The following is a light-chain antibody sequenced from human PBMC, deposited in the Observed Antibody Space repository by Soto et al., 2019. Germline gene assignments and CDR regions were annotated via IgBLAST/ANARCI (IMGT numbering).Light chain of an antibody. CDR1: QSITRN. V-gene: IGKV3-15*01. CDR2: GAS. CDR3: QQYNNWPWT. Sequence: EIVMTQSPATLSVSPGERATLSCRASQSITRNLAWYQQSPGQAPRLLIYGASTRATGIPARFSGSGSGTEFTLTINSLQSEDFAVYYCQQYNNWPWTVGQGTKVDIK. J-gene: IGKJ1*01.